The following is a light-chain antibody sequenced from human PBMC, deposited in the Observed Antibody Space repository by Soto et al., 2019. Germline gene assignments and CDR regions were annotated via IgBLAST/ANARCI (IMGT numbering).Light chain of an antibody. CDR3: QQYGSSPRST. J-gene: IGKJ1*01. V-gene: IGKV3-20*01. CDR2: GAS. Sequence: EIVLTQSPGTLSLSPGERATLSCRASQSVSSSYLAWYQQKPGQAPRLLIYGASSRATGIPDRFSGSGSGTDFTLTISRLEPEDFAVNYSQQYGSSPRSTFAQGTKVDIK. CDR1: QSVSSSY.